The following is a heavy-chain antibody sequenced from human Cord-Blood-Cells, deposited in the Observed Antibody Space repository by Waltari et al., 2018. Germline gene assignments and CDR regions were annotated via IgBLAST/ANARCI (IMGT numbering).Heavy chain of an antibody. Sequence: QVQLVQSGAEVKKPGSSVKVSCKASGGTFSSYAISWVRQAPGQGLEWMGGIIPIFGTANYAQKFQGRVTITADKSTSTAYMELSRLRSEDTAVYDCARRRVITGTTYCYGMDVWCQWTTVTVSS. V-gene: IGHV1-69*06. D-gene: IGHD1-20*01. J-gene: IGHJ6*02. CDR3: ARRRVITGTTYCYGMDV. CDR2: IIPIFGTA. CDR1: GGTFSSYA.